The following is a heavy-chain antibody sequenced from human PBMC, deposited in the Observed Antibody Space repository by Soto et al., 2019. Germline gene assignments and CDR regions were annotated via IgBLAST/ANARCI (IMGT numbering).Heavy chain of an antibody. Sequence: PSETLSLTCSVSGAALNSGNYYWRWIRQVPGKGLEWIGHIYVTGAVDYNPSLRDRITISQDTSERQLSLNLRLVTAADTAVYYCARLRIATNNYKWFDPWGQGTLVT. V-gene: IGHV4-31*03. D-gene: IGHD2-21*01. CDR3: ARLRIATNNYKWFDP. CDR2: IYVTGAV. CDR1: GAALNSGNYY. J-gene: IGHJ5*02.